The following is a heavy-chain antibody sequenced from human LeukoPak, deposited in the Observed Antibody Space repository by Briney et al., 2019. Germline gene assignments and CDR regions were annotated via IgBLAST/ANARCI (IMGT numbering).Heavy chain of an antibody. CDR2: MNSNDGNT. CDR3: ARGSSGYYYSPDY. V-gene: IGHV1-8*01. J-gene: IGHJ4*02. Sequence: GASVKVSCKASGYTFVNYEINWVRQATGQGLEYMGWMNSNDGNTGYAQKFQGRVTMTGDTSTNTAYMELGSLTSDDTAVYYCARGSSGYYYSPDYWGQGTLVTVSS. CDR1: GYTFVNYE. D-gene: IGHD3-22*01.